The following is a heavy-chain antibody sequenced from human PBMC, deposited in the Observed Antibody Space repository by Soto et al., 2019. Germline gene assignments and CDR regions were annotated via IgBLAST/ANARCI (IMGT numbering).Heavy chain of an antibody. CDR1: GDSFTSGGYY. CDR2: IYYSGST. CDR3: ARDIAGRGYFDF. V-gene: IGHV4-31*03. J-gene: IGHJ4*02. D-gene: IGHD3-16*02. Sequence: SETLSLTCTVSGDSFTSGGYYWSWIRQHPEKGLEWIGYIYYSGSTYYNPSLKSRVTISVDTSKNQFSLKLTSVTAADTAVYYCARDIAGRGYFDFWGQGSLVTVSS.